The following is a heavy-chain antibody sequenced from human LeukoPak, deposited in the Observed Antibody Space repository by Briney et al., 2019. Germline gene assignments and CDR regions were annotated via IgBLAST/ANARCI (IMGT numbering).Heavy chain of an antibody. CDR2: ITNDGSST. CDR1: GLTFSSHW. J-gene: IGHJ6*02. Sequence: AGGSLRLSCAASGLTFSSHWMHWVRQAPGKGLVWVSRITNDGSSTTYADSVKGRFTISRDNAKNMLYLQVNSLRAEDTAVYYCAREGVWRQQLVDYYYGMDVWGQGTTVTVSS. D-gene: IGHD6-13*01. CDR3: AREGVWRQQLVDYYYGMDV. V-gene: IGHV3-74*01.